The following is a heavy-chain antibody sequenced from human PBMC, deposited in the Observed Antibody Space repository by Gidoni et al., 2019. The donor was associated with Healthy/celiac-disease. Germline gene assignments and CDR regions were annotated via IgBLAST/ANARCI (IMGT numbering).Heavy chain of an antibody. D-gene: IGHD5-18*01. CDR2: IYSSGST. CDR3: ARGIQLWSYYFDY. V-gene: IGHV4-59*01. CDR1: GGSISSYY. J-gene: IGHJ4*02. Sequence: QVQLQESGPGLVKPSETLSLPCTVPGGSISSYYWSWIRQPPGKGLEWIGYIYSSGSTNYNPSLKSRVTISVDTSKNQFSLKLSSVTAADTAVYYCARGIQLWSYYFDYWGQGTLVTVSS.